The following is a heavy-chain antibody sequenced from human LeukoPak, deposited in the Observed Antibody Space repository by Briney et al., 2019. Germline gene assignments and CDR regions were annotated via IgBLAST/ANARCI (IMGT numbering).Heavy chain of an antibody. CDR1: GYTFTSYG. J-gene: IGHJ4*02. D-gene: IGHD3-16*02. Sequence: ASVKVSCKASGYTFTSYGITWVRQAPGQGLEWLGWISGYNGNTNYAQNLQDRLTMTADTSTNTANMELRSLGSDDTAVYYCARDTTGNMITFGGVIVPYYFDYWGQGTLVTVSS. V-gene: IGHV1-18*01. CDR3: ARDTTGNMITFGGVIVPYYFDY. CDR2: ISGYNGNT.